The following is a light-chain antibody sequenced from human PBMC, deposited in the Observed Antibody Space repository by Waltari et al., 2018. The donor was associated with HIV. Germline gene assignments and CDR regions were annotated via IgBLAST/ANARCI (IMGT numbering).Light chain of an antibody. CDR1: DIDLCLYKF. CDR2: AVY. J-gene: IGLJ2*01. V-gene: IGLV2-14*03. Sequence: AVTQPASVSGLPGQSTTISCPVYDIDLCLYKFVSWYQQHSDTPPRLLLHAVYSRASGVSDRFSGSMSGNTASLTISGLRAEDEGHYYCASFTDDNTVIFGGGTEVTVL. CDR3: ASFTDDNTVI.